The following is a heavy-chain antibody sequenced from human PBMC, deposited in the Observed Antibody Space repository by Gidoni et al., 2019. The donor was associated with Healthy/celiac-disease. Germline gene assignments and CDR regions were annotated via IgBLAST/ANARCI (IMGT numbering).Heavy chain of an antibody. V-gene: IGHV3-30-3*01. CDR2: ISYDGSNK. J-gene: IGHJ4*02. D-gene: IGHD3-3*01. CDR3: AREPPYLEWLGGDY. Sequence: QVQLVESGGGVVQPGRSLRLSCAASGFTFSSYAMHWVRQAPGKGLEWVAVISYDGSNKYYADSVKGRFTISRDNSKNTLYLQMNSLRAEDTAVYYCAREPPYLEWLGGDYWGQGTLVTVSS. CDR1: GFTFSSYA.